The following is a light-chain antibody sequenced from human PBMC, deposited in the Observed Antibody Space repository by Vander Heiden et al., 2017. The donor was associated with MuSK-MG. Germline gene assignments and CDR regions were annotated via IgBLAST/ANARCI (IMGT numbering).Light chain of an antibody. Sequence: EIVMTQSPATLSVSPGERATLSCRASQSVGGNLAWYQQKPGQAPRLLIYGASTRATGIPARFSGSGYGTEFTLTISSRQSEDFAVYYCQHDRNWPPCIFGQRTKLDIK. CDR1: QSVGGN. CDR3: QHDRNWPPCI. J-gene: IGKJ2*02. V-gene: IGKV3-15*01. CDR2: GAS.